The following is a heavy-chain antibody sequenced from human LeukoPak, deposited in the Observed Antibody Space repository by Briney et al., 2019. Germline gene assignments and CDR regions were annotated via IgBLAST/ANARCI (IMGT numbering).Heavy chain of an antibody. Sequence: ASVKVSCKASGYTFTGYYMHWVRQAPGQGLEWMGWINPNSGGTNYAQKFQGRVTMTRDTSISTAYMELSRLRSDDTAVYYCARDGDILTGYPFDYWGQGTLVTVSS. CDR2: INPNSGGT. V-gene: IGHV1-2*02. CDR3: ARDGDILTGYPFDY. J-gene: IGHJ4*02. CDR1: GYTFTGYY. D-gene: IGHD3-9*01.